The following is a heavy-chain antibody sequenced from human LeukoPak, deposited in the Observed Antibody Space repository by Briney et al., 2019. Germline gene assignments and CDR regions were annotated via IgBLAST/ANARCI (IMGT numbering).Heavy chain of an antibody. CDR2: FYYSGGT. V-gene: IGHV4-59*01. D-gene: IGHD6-19*01. CDR1: GGSPSTYY. J-gene: IGHJ3*02. CDR3: ARDLRVGGSSGWYAFDI. Sequence: SETLSPTCTVSGGSPSTYYWSWIRQPPGRGLEWVGYFYYSGGTNYNPSLKRRVTMSLDTSKNQFSLKLSSVTAADTAVYYCARDLRVGGSSGWYAFDIWGQGTMVIVSS.